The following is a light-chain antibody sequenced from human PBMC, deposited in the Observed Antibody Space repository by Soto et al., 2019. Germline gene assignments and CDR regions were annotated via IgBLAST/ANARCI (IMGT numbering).Light chain of an antibody. CDR2: KAS. CDR3: QHYNSYSDA. V-gene: IGKV1-5*03. CDR1: QTISSW. J-gene: IGKJ1*01. Sequence: DIPMTQSPSTLSGSVGDRVTLPCRASQTISSWLAWYQQKPGKAPKLLIYKASTLKSGVPSRFSGSGSGTEFTLTIRSLQPDDFSTYYFQHYNSYSDAFGQGTKVELK.